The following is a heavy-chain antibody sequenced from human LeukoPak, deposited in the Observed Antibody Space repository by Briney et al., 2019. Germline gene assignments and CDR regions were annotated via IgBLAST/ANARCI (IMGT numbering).Heavy chain of an antibody. J-gene: IGHJ4*02. Sequence: SETLSLTCAVYGGSFSGYYWGWIRHPPGKGLEWIGEIKQRGRTNDSPSRKSRVTISVATSKNQFYLKLSSVTAADTAVYYCARVGYSSSSGLHYSGQGTLATVSS. CDR1: GGSFSGYY. V-gene: IGHV4-34*01. CDR2: IKQRGRT. CDR3: ARVGYSSSSGLHY. D-gene: IGHD6-6*01.